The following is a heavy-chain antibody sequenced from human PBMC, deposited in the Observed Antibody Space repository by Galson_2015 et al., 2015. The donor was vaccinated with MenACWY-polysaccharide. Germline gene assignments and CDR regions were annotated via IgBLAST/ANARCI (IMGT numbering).Heavy chain of an antibody. J-gene: IGHJ4*02. D-gene: IGHD2-15*01. CDR3: ARVDCSGGHCYFAY. V-gene: IGHV1-69*02. CDR1: GDSLNTYS. Sequence: SCKASGDSLNTYSIGWVRQAPGQGLEWMGRIIPFATMENYAQKFQGRVMISADTSANTVYMQLSSLRSDDTAVYFCARVDCSGGHCYFAYWGQGTLVTVSS. CDR2: IIPFATME.